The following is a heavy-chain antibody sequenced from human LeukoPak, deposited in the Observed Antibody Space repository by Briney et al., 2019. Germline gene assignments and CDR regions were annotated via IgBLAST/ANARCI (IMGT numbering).Heavy chain of an antibody. J-gene: IGHJ4*02. D-gene: IGHD4-23*01. CDR1: GFTVSNFW. Sequence: GGSLRLSCAASGFTVSNFWMSWVRQAPGNGLEWVANIKQDGSQKYYVDSVKGRFTISRDNTKNSLHLQMNSLRAEDTAVYYCASCGYGGNCYLDYWGPGTLVTVSS. CDR2: IKQDGSQK. CDR3: ASCGYGGNCYLDY. V-gene: IGHV3-7*01.